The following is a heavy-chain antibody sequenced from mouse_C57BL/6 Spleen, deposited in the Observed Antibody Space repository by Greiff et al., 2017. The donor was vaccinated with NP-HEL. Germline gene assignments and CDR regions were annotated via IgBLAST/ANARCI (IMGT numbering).Heavy chain of an antibody. CDR2: IWRGGST. J-gene: IGHJ4*01. Sequence: QVQLKESGPGLVQPSQSLSITCTVSGFSLTSYGVHWVRQSPGKGLEWLGVIWRGGSTDYNAAFMSRLSITKDNSKSQVFFKMNSLQADDTAIYYCAKKGDGYYEDYAMDYWGQRTSVTVSS. CDR1: GFSLTSYG. D-gene: IGHD2-3*01. CDR3: AKKGDGYYEDYAMDY. V-gene: IGHV2-5*01.